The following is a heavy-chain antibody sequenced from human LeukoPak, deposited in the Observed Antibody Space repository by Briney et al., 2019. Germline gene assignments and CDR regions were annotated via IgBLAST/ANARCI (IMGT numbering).Heavy chain of an antibody. CDR1: GYTFTSYD. D-gene: IGHD6-19*01. CDR2: MNPNSGNT. J-gene: IGHJ4*02. Sequence: GASVKVSCKASGYTFTSYDIHWVRQATGQGLEWMGWMNPNSGNTGYAQKFQGRVTMTRDTSTSTVYMELSSLRSEDTAVYYCARVKAVAGLDYWGQGTLVTVSS. CDR3: ARVKAVAGLDY. V-gene: IGHV1-8*01.